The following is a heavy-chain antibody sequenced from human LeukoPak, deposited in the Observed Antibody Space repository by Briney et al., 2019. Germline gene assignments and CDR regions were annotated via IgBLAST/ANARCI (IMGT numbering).Heavy chain of an antibody. V-gene: IGHV3-74*01. CDR2: ISSDGSNI. CDR3: ARDLELVYYNSTAYDY. CDR1: GFTFSSYW. D-gene: IGHD3-22*01. Sequence: PGGALRLSCAASGFTFSSYWMHWVRQSPEKGLMWVSRISSDGSNIAYADSVKGRFTISRDNAKNTLYLQMNSLRAEDTAVYYCARDLELVYYNSTAYDYWGHGTLVTVSS. J-gene: IGHJ4*01.